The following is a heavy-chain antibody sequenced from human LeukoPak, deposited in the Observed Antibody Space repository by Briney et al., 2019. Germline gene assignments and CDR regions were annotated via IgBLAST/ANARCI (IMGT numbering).Heavy chain of an antibody. CDR3: ARVPYYDFWSGYPVSFDP. V-gene: IGHV4-34*01. CDR2: INHSGTT. D-gene: IGHD3-3*01. Sequence: SETLSLTCAVYGGPFTTYYWSWIRQPPGKGLEWIGEINHSGTTNYNPSLKSRVTISVDTSKNQLSLKLTSVTAADTAVYYCARVPYYDFWSGYPVSFDPWGQGTLVTVSS. CDR1: GGPFTTYY. J-gene: IGHJ5*02.